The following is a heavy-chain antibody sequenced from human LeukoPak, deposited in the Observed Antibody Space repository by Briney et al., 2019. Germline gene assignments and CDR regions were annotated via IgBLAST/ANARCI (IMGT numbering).Heavy chain of an antibody. CDR1: GFTFSSYA. CDR2: INDNGDGT. D-gene: IGHD6-6*01. J-gene: IGHJ4*02. Sequence: SGGSLRLSCAASGFTFSSYAMSWVRQAPGKGLKWVSTINDNGDGTYYADSVKGRFTISRDNSKNTLYLQMNSLRAEDTAVYYCAKDFSSSHYFDYWGQGTLVTVSS. V-gene: IGHV3-23*01. CDR3: AKDFSSSHYFDY.